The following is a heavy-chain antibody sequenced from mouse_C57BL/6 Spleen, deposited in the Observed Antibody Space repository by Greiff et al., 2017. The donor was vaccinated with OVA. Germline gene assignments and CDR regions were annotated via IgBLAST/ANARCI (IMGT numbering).Heavy chain of an antibody. D-gene: IGHD2-5*01. CDR1: GYTFTSYW. CDR2: IDPSDSYT. Sequence: QVQLQQPGAELVKPGASVKLSCKASGYTFTSYWMQWVKQRPGQGLEWIGEIDPSDSYTNYNQKFKGKATLTVDTSSSTAYMQLSSLTSEDSAVYYCARVNYSKYFDYWGQGTTLTVSS. V-gene: IGHV1-50*01. J-gene: IGHJ2*01. CDR3: ARVNYSKYFDY.